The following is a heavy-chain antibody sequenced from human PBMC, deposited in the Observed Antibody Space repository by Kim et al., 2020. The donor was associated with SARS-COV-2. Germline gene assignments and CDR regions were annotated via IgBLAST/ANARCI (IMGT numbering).Heavy chain of an antibody. V-gene: IGHV3-23*01. D-gene: IGHD1-26*01. CDR1: GFTFSRFA. CDR3: AKDRIVGDGRWVFDH. J-gene: IGHJ4*02. Sequence: GGSLRLSGAGSGFTFSRFAMSWVRQAPGKGLESVSGLDGNSGSLYYADSVKGRFTVFRDNSKNMLYLQMSSLTVEDTAVYYCAKDRIVGDGRWVFDHWGQGILVTVSS. CDR2: LDGNSGSL.